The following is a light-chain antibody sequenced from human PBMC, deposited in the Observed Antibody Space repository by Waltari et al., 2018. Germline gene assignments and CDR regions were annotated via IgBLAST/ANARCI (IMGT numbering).Light chain of an antibody. J-gene: IGKJ1*01. V-gene: IGKV1-5*03. CDR3: QQYNTYPLT. CDR2: MAS. CDR1: TRISRW. Sequence: DIQMTKSPSTLSASVGERVTITCRASTRISRWLAWYKQKPVKAPKFLIYMASTLESGIPSRFSGSGSGTEFTLTISSLQPDDFATYYCQQYNTYPLTFGQGTKVEIK.